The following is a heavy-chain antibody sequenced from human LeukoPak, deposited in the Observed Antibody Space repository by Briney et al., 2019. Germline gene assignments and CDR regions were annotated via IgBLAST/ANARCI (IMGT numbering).Heavy chain of an antibody. CDR3: AREGYYGSGSPPSLYFDY. Sequence: GGSLRLSCAASGFTFRNYVIHWVRQAPGKGLEWVAVTSSDLNVKLYADSVKGRFTISRDNSRSTLYLQMNSLRPEDTAIYYCAREGYYGSGSPPSLYFDYWGQGTLVTVSP. D-gene: IGHD3-10*01. CDR2: TSSDLNVK. V-gene: IGHV3-30-3*01. J-gene: IGHJ4*02. CDR1: GFTFRNYV.